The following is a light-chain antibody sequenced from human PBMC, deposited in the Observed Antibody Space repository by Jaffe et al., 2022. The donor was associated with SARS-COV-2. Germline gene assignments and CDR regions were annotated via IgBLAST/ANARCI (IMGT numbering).Light chain of an antibody. CDR3: QQNYNAPRT. Sequence: DIQMTQSPSSLSASVGDRVTITCRASQSISTYLNWYQQKPGKAPNLLIYGASSLQSGVPSRFSGSGSGTDFTLTIRSLQLEDFATYYCQQNYNAPRTFGQGTKVEIK. CDR2: GAS. CDR1: QSISTY. V-gene: IGKV1-39*01. J-gene: IGKJ1*01.